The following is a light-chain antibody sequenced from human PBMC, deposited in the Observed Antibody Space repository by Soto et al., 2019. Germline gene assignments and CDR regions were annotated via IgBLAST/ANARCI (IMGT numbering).Light chain of an antibody. CDR1: QSVSDR. CDR2: AAS. CDR3: QQYNNWPPGT. Sequence: EIVMTQSPDTLSVSPGERATLSCRASQSVSDRVVWYQQKSGQAPXLLIYAASTRAAGVPARFSGIVSGTEFTLTISSLQSEDFAVYYGQQYNNWPPGTFGQGTKVDIK. J-gene: IGKJ1*01. V-gene: IGKV3-15*01.